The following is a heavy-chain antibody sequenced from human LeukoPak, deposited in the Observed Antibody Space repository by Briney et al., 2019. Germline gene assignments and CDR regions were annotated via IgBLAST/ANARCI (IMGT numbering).Heavy chain of an antibody. CDR3: AREGTTVTHFDY. Sequence: SETLSLTFTVSWGFISGYYWSWIRQPPGEGLEWIGYIYSSGSTNYNPSLKSRVTISIDTSKNQFSLKLSSVTAADTAVYYCAREGTTVTHFDYRGQGTLVTVSS. J-gene: IGHJ4*02. CDR1: WGFISGYY. CDR2: IYSSGST. D-gene: IGHD4-11*01. V-gene: IGHV4-59*01.